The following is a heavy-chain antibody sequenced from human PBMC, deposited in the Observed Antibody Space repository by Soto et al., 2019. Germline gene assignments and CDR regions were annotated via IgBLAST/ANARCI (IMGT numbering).Heavy chain of an antibody. V-gene: IGHV4-59*01. CDR3: ARSYPNTIFGVVPSRGLDV. CDR1: GVSISSNY. CDR2: IHYTGNT. Sequence: SETLSLTCIVSGVSISSNYLSWIRQPPGQGLEWIGYIHYTGNTNFNPSLKNRVIISVDTSKNQFSLRLSSVTAADTAVYYCARSYPNTIFGVVPSRGLDVWGQGTTVTVYS. D-gene: IGHD3-3*01. J-gene: IGHJ6*02.